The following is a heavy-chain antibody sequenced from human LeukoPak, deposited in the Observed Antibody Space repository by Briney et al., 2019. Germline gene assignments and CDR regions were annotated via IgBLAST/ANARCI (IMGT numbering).Heavy chain of an antibody. CDR3: ARDRIVGATSCFDY. CDR2: IRYDGSN. CDR1: GFTFSSFG. D-gene: IGHD1-26*01. V-gene: IGHV3-30*02. J-gene: IGHJ4*02. Sequence: GGSLRLSCAASGFTFSSFGMHWVRQAPGKGLEWVAFIRYDGSNNYADSVKGRFTISRDNSKNTLYLQMNSLRAEDTAVYYCARDRIVGATSCFDYWGQGTLVTVSS.